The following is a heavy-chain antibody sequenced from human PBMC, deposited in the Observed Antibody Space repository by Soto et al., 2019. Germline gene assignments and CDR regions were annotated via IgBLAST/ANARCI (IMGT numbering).Heavy chain of an antibody. CDR2: TYYRSKWYN. D-gene: IGHD3-3*01. CDR3: ARAPFTIFGVVRDWYFDL. J-gene: IGHJ2*01. CDR1: GDSVSSNSAA. Sequence: SQTLSLTCAISGDSVSSNSAAWNWIRQSPSRGLEWLGRTYYRSKWYNDYAVSVKSRITINPDTSKNQFSLQLNSVTPEDTAVYYCARAPFTIFGVVRDWYFDLWGRGTLVTVSS. V-gene: IGHV6-1*01.